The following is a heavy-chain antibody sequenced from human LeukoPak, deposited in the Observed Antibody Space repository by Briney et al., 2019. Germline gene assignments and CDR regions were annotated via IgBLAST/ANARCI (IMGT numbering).Heavy chain of an antibody. CDR3: ANAGSTGSGRAFDI. Sequence: PGRSLRLSCAASGFTFDDYAMHWVRQAPGKGLEWVSGISWNSGSIGYADSVKGRFTISRDNAKNSLYLQMNSLRAEDTALYYCANAGSTGSGRAFDIWGQGTMVTVSS. D-gene: IGHD3-10*01. J-gene: IGHJ3*02. V-gene: IGHV3-9*01. CDR2: ISWNSGSI. CDR1: GFTFDDYA.